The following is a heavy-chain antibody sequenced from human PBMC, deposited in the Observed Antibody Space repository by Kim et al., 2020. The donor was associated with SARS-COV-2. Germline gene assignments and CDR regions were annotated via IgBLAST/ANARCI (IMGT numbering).Heavy chain of an antibody. D-gene: IGHD5-18*01. J-gene: IGHJ6*02. CDR1: GFTFSSYA. V-gene: IGHV3-23*01. CDR2: ISGSGGST. CDR3: AKDRNYISGYSYEYYYGMDV. Sequence: GGSLRLSCAASGFTFSSYAMSWVRQAPGKGLEWVSAISGSGGSTYYADSVKGRFTISRDNSKNTLYLQMNSLRAEDTAVYYCAKDRNYISGYSYEYYYGMDVWGQGTTVTVSS.